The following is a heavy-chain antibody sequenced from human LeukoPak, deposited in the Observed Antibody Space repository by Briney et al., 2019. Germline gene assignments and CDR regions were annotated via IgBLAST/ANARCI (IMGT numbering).Heavy chain of an antibody. V-gene: IGHV1-18*01. CDR3: ARDWGYCSSTSCLSPNWFDP. J-gene: IGHJ5*02. Sequence: GSVKVSCKASGYTFTSYGISWVRQAPGQGLEWMGWISAYNGNTNYAQKLQGRVTMTTDTSTSTAYMELSRLRSDDTAVYYCARDWGYCSSTSCLSPNWFDPWGQGTLVTVSS. CDR1: GYTFTSYG. CDR2: ISAYNGNT. D-gene: IGHD2-2*01.